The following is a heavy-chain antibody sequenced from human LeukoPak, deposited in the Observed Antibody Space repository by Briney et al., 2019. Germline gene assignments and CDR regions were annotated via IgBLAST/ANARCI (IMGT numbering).Heavy chain of an antibody. V-gene: IGHV3-23*01. CDR3: AKGPGGYCSGGSCYQLARYYYGMDV. J-gene: IGHJ6*02. CDR1: GFTFSSYA. D-gene: IGHD2-15*01. CDR2: ISGSGGST. Sequence: GRSLRLSCAASGFTFSSYAMSWVRQAPGKGLEWVSAISGSGGSTYYADSVKGRFTISRDNSKNTLYLQMNSLRAEDTAVYYCAKGPGGYCSGGSCYQLARYYYGMDVWGQGTTVTVSS.